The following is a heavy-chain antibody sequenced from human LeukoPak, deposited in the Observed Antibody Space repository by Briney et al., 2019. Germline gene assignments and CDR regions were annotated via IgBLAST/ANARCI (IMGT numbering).Heavy chain of an antibody. J-gene: IGHJ4*02. Sequence: ASVKVSCKASGGTFSSYAISWVRQAPGQGLEWMGGIIPIFGTANYAQKFQGRVTITADESTSTAYMELSSLRSEDTAVYYCARGRGIVVVPAATYYFDYWGQGTLVTVSS. CDR3: ARGRGIVVVPAATYYFDY. CDR2: IIPIFGTA. V-gene: IGHV1-69*13. CDR1: GGTFSSYA. D-gene: IGHD2-2*01.